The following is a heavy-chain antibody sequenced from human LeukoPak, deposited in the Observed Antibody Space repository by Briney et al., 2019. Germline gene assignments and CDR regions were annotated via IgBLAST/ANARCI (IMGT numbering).Heavy chain of an antibody. Sequence: SETLSLTCTVSGVSISSGGYSWSWIRQHPGKGLEWIGYIYYSGSTYYNPSLKSRVTISVDTSKNQFSLKLSSVTAADTAVYYCARGGGDSSGCADYWGQGTLVTVSS. V-gene: IGHV4-31*03. D-gene: IGHD3-22*01. CDR1: GVSISSGGYS. CDR3: ARGGGDSSGCADY. J-gene: IGHJ4*02. CDR2: IYYSGST.